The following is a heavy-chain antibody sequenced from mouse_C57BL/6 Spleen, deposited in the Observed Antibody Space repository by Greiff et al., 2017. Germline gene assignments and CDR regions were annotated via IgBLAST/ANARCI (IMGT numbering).Heavy chain of an antibody. J-gene: IGHJ2*01. Sequence: LVESGAELARPGASVKLSCKASGYTFTSYGISWVKQRTGQGLEWIGEIYPRSGNTYYNEKFKGKATLTADKSSSTAYMELRSLTSEDSAVYFCARSELGGNYFDYWGQGTTLTVSS. CDR3: ARSELGGNYFDY. D-gene: IGHD4-1*01. V-gene: IGHV1-81*01. CDR2: IYPRSGNT. CDR1: GYTFTSYG.